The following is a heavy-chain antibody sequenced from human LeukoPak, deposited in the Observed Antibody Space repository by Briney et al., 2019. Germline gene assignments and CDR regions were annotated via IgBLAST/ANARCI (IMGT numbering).Heavy chain of an antibody. Sequence: PSKTMSLTCSVSGDSISSGDYYWSWIRQPPGKGLEWIGYIYYSGSTYYNPSLKSRVTISVDTSKNQFSLKLSSVTAADTAVYYCARVSVDSSGYPGAFDIWGQGTMVTVSS. J-gene: IGHJ3*02. CDR1: GDSISSGDYY. D-gene: IGHD3-22*01. CDR2: IYYSGST. CDR3: ARVSVDSSGYPGAFDI. V-gene: IGHV4-30-4*01.